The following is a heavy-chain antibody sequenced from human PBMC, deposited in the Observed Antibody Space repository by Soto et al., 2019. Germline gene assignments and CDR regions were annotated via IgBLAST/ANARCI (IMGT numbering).Heavy chain of an antibody. CDR2: INPNSGGT. D-gene: IGHD1-26*01. CDR1: GYTFTGYY. V-gene: IGHV1-2*02. J-gene: IGHJ4*02. CDR3: AGDQFDPWERYYFDY. Sequence: ASVKVSCKASGYTFTGYYMHWVRQAPGQWLEWMGWINPNSGGTNYAQKFQGRVTMTRYTSISTAYMELSRLRSDDTVVYYCAGDQFDPWERYYFDYWGQGTLVTVCS.